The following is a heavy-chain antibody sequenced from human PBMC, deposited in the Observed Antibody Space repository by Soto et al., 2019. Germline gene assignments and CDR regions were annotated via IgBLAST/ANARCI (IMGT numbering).Heavy chain of an antibody. CDR3: ARGGDSSGWYERYFDL. CDR2: INHSGST. J-gene: IGHJ2*01. Sequence: QVQLQQWGAGLLKPSETLSLTCAVYGGSFSGYYWSWIRQPPGKGLEWIGEINHSGSTNYNPSLKGRVTISVDTSKNQFSLKLSSVTAADTAVYYCARGGDSSGWYERYFDLWGRGTLVTVSS. D-gene: IGHD6-19*01. CDR1: GGSFSGYY. V-gene: IGHV4-34*01.